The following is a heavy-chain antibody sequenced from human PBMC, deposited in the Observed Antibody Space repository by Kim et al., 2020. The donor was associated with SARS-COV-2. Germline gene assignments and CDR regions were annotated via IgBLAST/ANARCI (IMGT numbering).Heavy chain of an antibody. CDR3: VKGAWLDY. Sequence: DDSTYYAESVKGWITVSRDSARNTLYLQMNSVRADDTDVYYGVKGAWLDYWGPGTLVTVSS. CDR2: DDST. D-gene: IGHD5-12*01. J-gene: IGHJ4*02. V-gene: IGHV3-23*01.